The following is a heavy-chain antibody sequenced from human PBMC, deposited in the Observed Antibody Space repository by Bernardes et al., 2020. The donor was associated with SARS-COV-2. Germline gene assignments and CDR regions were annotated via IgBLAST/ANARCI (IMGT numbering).Heavy chain of an antibody. V-gene: IGHV3-48*01. CDR1: GFTYSSYS. J-gene: IGHJ4*02. Sequence: GGSLRLSCAASGFTYSSYSMNWVRQAPGKGLEWVAYISSSGSTIYYVDSVKGRFTISRDNAKNSLYLQMNSLRAEDTALYYCAGGFGEFHFDYWGQGTLVTVSS. CDR2: ISSSGSTI. CDR3: AGGFGEFHFDY. D-gene: IGHD3-10*01.